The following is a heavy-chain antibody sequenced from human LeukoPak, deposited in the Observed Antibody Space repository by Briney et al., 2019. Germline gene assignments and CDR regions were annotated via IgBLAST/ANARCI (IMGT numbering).Heavy chain of an antibody. Sequence: GGSMRLSCAASGFTFSSYAMSWVRQAPGKGLEWVSAISGRGGRTYYADSVKGRFTISRDNSKNTRYLQMNSLRAEDTAVYYCAKGSPDYYGSGRPGWFDPWGQGTLVTVSS. CDR3: AKGSPDYYGSGRPGWFDP. J-gene: IGHJ5*02. V-gene: IGHV3-23*01. CDR1: GFTFSSYA. CDR2: ISGRGGRT. D-gene: IGHD3-10*01.